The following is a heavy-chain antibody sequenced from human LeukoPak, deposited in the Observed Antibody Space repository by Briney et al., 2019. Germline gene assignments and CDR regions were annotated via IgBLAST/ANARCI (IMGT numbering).Heavy chain of an antibody. CDR2: ISWDGGST. CDR1: GFTFDDYA. D-gene: IGHD6-13*01. Sequence: PGGSLRLSCAASGFTFDDYAMHWVRQAPGKGLEWVSLISWDGGSTYYADSVKGRFTISRDNSKNSLYLQMNSLRAEDTALYYCAKDITAAAGTAIDYWGQGTLVTVSS. J-gene: IGHJ4*02. CDR3: AKDITAAAGTAIDY. V-gene: IGHV3-43D*04.